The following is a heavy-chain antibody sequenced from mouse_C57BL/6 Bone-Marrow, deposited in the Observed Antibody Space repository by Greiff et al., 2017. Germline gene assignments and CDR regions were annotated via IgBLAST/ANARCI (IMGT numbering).Heavy chain of an antibody. V-gene: IGHV1-64*01. D-gene: IGHD2-5*01. CDR2: IHPNSGST. J-gene: IGHJ3*01. Sequence: QVHVKQSGAELVKPGASVKLSCKASGYTFTSYWMHWVKQRPGQGLEWIGMIHPNSGSTNYNEKFKSKATLTVDKSSSTACMQLSSLTSEDSAVYYCARGGYSNYVWFAYWGQGTLVTVSA. CDR3: ARGGYSNYVWFAY. CDR1: GYTFTSYW.